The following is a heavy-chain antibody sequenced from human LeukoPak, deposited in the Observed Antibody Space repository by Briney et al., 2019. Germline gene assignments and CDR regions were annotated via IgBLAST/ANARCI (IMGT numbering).Heavy chain of an antibody. J-gene: IGHJ4*02. D-gene: IGHD3-9*01. CDR3: AKMPLRYFDWLFKGGEDFDY. V-gene: IGHV3-30*18. Sequence: GGSLRLSCAASGFTFSSYGMHWVRQAPGKGLEWVAVISYDGSNKYYADSVKGRFTISRDNSKNTLYLQMNSLRAEDTAVYYCAKMPLRYFDWLFKGGEDFDYWGQETLVTVSS. CDR2: ISYDGSNK. CDR1: GFTFSSYG.